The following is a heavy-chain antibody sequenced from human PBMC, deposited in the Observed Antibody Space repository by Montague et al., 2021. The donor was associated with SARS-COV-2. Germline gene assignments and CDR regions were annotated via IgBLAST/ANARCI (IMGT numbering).Heavy chain of an antibody. D-gene: IGHD1-26*01. J-gene: IGHJ3*02. CDR2: IYYSGST. Sequence: SETLSLTCTVSGGSTRSYYWSWIRQSPGKGLEWIGYIYYSGSTNYNPSLKSRVTISVDTSKNQFSLRLSSVTAADTAVFYCARAYMVGDAFDIWGQGTMVTVSS. V-gene: IGHV4-59*08. CDR1: GGSTRSYY. CDR3: ARAYMVGDAFDI.